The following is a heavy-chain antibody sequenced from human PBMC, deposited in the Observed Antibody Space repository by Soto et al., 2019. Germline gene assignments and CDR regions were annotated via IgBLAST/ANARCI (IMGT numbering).Heavy chain of an antibody. Sequence: GGSLRLSCAASGFTFSSYWMSWVRQAPGKGLEWVANIKQDGSEKYYVDSVKGRFTISRDNAKNSLYLQMNSLRAEDTAVYYCARGLTIFGVARTYYFDYWGQGTLVTVSS. CDR1: GFTFSSYW. V-gene: IGHV3-7*01. CDR3: ARGLTIFGVARTYYFDY. D-gene: IGHD3-3*01. CDR2: IKQDGSEK. J-gene: IGHJ4*02.